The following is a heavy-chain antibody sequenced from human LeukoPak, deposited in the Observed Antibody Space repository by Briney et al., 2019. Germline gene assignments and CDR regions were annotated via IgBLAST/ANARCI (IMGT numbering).Heavy chain of an antibody. CDR3: ADNLSR. J-gene: IGHJ4*02. Sequence: PGGSLRLSCAASGFTLSTASTNWVRQAPGKGLEWISYIDRSSNTIYYADSVKGRFTISRDSAKNSLYLQMNGLRAEDTAVYFCADNLSRWGQGTLVTVSS. D-gene: IGHD1-1*01. CDR2: IDRSSNTI. V-gene: IGHV3-48*04. CDR1: GFTLSTAS.